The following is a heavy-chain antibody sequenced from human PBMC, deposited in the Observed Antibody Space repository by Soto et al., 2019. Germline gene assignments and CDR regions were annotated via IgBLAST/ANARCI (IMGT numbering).Heavy chain of an antibody. D-gene: IGHD2-15*01. CDR3: ARGVDAAVDV. CDR1: GYTLTTYD. CDR2: LRPKSGAP. Sequence: QVQLVQSGAEVTKHGPSVKVSCKASGYTLTTYDINWVRQTPGQGLEWLGGLRPKSGAPGYAQQLQGRVTMTRDTIITTACMELSNVRSEDTGMYNCARGVDAAVDVLRQGTTVTVSS. V-gene: IGHV1-8*01. J-gene: IGHJ6*02.